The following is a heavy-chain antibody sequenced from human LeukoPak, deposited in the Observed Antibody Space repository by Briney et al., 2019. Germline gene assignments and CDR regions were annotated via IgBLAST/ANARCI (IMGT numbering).Heavy chain of an antibody. Sequence: PSQTLSLTCTVSGGSISSGGYYWSWIRQHPGKGLEWIGSIYYSGSTYYNPSLKSRVTISLDTSKKQLSLKLSSVTAADTAVYYCARVSCTSTSCLGWIDPWGQGTLVTASS. D-gene: IGHD2-2*01. CDR3: ARVSCTSTSCLGWIDP. J-gene: IGHJ5*02. V-gene: IGHV4-31*03. CDR1: GGSISSGGYY. CDR2: IYYSGST.